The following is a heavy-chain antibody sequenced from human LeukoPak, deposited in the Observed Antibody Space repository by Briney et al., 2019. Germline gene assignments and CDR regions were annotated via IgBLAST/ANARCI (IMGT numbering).Heavy chain of an antibody. D-gene: IGHD2-2*01. CDR3: ARGRGKELTYCSSTNCYDY. J-gene: IGHJ4*02. CDR1: GYTFTSYG. Sequence: ASVKVSFKASGYTFTSYGISWVRQAPGQGLEWMGWISAYNGNTNYAQKLQGRVTMTTDTSTSTAYMELRSLRSDDTAVYYCARGRGKELTYCSSTNCYDYWGQGTLVTVSS. CDR2: ISAYNGNT. V-gene: IGHV1-18*01.